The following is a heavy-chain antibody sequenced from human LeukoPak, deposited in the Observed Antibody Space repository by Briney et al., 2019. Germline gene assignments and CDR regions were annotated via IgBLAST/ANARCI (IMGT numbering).Heavy chain of an antibody. CDR2: ISGSGGST. CDR3: ARDHSSSWYLIDY. CDR1: GFTFSSYA. V-gene: IGHV3-23*01. Sequence: GGSLRLSCAASGFTFSSYAMSWVRQAPGKGLEWVSAISGSGGSTYYADSVKGRFTISRDNSKNTLYLQMNNLRAEDTAVYYCARDHSSSWYLIDYWGQGTLVTVSS. J-gene: IGHJ4*02. D-gene: IGHD6-13*01.